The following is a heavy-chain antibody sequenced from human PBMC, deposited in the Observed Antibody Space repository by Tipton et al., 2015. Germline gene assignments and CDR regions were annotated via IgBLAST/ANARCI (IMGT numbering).Heavy chain of an antibody. J-gene: IGHJ4*02. CDR3: ARSEVGDFDS. D-gene: IGHD1-26*01. CDR2: INHAGDT. Sequence: TLSLTCAVSGYSISRGYNWGWIRQAPGKGLEWIGAINHAGDTYYRPSLKSRPTISVDTSKNQFSLMLIFVTAADTAIYYCARSEVGDFDSWGQGTLVTVSS. CDR1: GYSISRGYN. V-gene: IGHV4-38-2*01.